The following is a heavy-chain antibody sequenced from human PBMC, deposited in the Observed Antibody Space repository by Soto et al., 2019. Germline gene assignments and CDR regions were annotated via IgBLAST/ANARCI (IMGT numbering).Heavy chain of an antibody. V-gene: IGHV1-69*12. CDR1: GGTFSNHA. CDR3: EREPRNYGGYYFDY. J-gene: IGHJ4*02. Sequence: QVQLVQSGAEVKKPGSSVKVSCKASGGTFSNHAVSWVRQAPGQGPEWMGLIIPILRSTNYAQKFRDRVTLTADGSTGTVYMELSSLRSQDTAVYYCEREPRNYGGYYFDYWGQGTLVTVSS. D-gene: IGHD3-16*01. CDR2: IIPILRST.